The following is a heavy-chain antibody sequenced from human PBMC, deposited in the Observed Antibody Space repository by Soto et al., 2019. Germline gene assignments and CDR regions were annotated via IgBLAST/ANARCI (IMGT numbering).Heavy chain of an antibody. CDR2: IYYSGST. V-gene: IGHV4-31*03. Sequence: SETLSLTCTVSGGSISSGGYYWSWIRQHPGKGLEWIGYIYYSGSTYYNPSLKSRVTISVDTSKNQFSLKLSSVTAADTAVYYCARVSFGEHLDYWGQGTLVTVSS. J-gene: IGHJ4*02. CDR3: ARVSFGEHLDY. CDR1: GGSISSGGYY. D-gene: IGHD3-10*01.